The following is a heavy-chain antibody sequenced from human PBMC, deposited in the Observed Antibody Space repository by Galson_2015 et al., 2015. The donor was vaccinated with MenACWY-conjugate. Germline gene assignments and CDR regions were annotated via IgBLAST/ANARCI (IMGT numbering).Heavy chain of an antibody. CDR1: GFSVSSNF. CDR3: AREGRHVGSYSDLDY. D-gene: IGHD1-26*01. Sequence: SLRLSCAASGFSVSSNFMTWVRQAPGKGLEWVSVIYSDALGATTHYSDSVKGRFTSSRDNSKNTLHLQMNSLRVEDTAVYYCAREGRHVGSYSDLDYWGQGTLVTVSS. J-gene: IGHJ4*02. CDR2: IYSDALGATT. V-gene: IGHV3-53*01.